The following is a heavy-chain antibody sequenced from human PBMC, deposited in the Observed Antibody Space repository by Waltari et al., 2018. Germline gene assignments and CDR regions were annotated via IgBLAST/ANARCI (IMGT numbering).Heavy chain of an antibody. V-gene: IGHV3-7*01. D-gene: IGHD3-3*01. CDR1: GFSFSDYW. Sequence: EVQLVESGGKLVQSGGSLRLSCAASGFSFSDYWMSWVHQAPGKGLEWVAKINQDGSAKYYVDSVKGRFTISRDNAKNSLYLQMNSLRADETAVYYCATEEWYRFDYWGQGTLVTVSS. CDR2: INQDGSAK. CDR3: ATEEWYRFDY. J-gene: IGHJ4*02.